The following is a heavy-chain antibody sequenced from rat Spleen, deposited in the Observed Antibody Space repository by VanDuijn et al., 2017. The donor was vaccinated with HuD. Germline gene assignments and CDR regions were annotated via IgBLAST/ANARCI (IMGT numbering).Heavy chain of an antibody. V-gene: IGHV5-25*01. D-gene: IGHD5-1*01. CDR1: GFTFSDYY. Sequence: EVQLVESGGALVQPGRSMNLSCAASGFTFSDYYMAWVRQAPKKGLEWVASISTAGGNTFYRDSVKGRFTVSRDNGKSVLHLQMDSLRSEDTATYYCARHGTHYYVMDAWGQGASVTVSS. CDR2: ISTAGGNT. CDR3: ARHGTHYYVMDA. J-gene: IGHJ4*01.